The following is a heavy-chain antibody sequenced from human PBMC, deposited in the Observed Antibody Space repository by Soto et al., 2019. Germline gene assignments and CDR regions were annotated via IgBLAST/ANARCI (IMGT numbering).Heavy chain of an antibody. J-gene: IGHJ6*02. CDR2: ISAYNGNT. V-gene: IGHV1-18*01. Sequence: ASVKVSCKASGYTFTSYGISWVRQAPGQGLEWMGWISAYNGNTNYAQKFQGRVTMTTDTSTSTAYMDLRSLRSDDTAVFYCARGGGYCSSTSCYTAYYYGMDVWGQGTTVTVSS. CDR1: GYTFTSYG. D-gene: IGHD2-2*02. CDR3: ARGGGYCSSTSCYTAYYYGMDV.